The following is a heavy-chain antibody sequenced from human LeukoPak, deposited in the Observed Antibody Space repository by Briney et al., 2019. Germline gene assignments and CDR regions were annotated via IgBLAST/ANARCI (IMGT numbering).Heavy chain of an antibody. CDR2: IYYSGST. V-gene: IGHV4-39*07. CDR1: GGSISSSTYY. D-gene: IGHD2-8*01. J-gene: IGHJ6*03. Sequence: SETLSLTCIVSGGSISSSTYYWGWIRQPPGKGLEWIGSIYYSGSTYYNPSLKSRVTISVDTSKNQFSLKLSSVTAADTAVYYCARDSRGYCTNGVRSPQRNYYMDVWGKGTTVTVSS. CDR3: ARDSRGYCTNGVRSPQRNYYMDV.